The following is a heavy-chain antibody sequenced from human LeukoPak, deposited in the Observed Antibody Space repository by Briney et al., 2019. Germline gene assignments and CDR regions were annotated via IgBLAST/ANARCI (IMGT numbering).Heavy chain of an antibody. CDR3: AKMGTYFHAFDI. CDR2: ISSGSSTI. V-gene: IGHV3-48*01. CDR1: GFTFSSYS. Sequence: GGSLRLSCAASGFTFSSYSMNWVRQAPGKGLEWVSYISSGSSTIYYADSVKGRFTISRDNSKNTLYLQMNSLRAEDTAVYYCAKMGTYFHAFDIWGQGTMVTVSS. D-gene: IGHD1-1*01. J-gene: IGHJ3*02.